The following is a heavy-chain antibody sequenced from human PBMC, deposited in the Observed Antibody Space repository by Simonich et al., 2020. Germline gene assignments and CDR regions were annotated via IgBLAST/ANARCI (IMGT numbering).Heavy chain of an antibody. Sequence: QVQLVESGGGVVQPGRSLRLSCAASGFTFSSYAMHWVRQAPGKVLEWGEVISYDGSKKYYADSVKGRLTISRDNSKNTLYLQMNSLRAEDTAVYYCARDLPLGYCSGGSCYSGAFDIWGQGTMVTVSS. CDR1: GFTFSSYA. CDR3: ARDLPLGYCSGGSCYSGAFDI. CDR2: ISYDGSKK. V-gene: IGHV3-30*07. J-gene: IGHJ3*02. D-gene: IGHD2-15*01.